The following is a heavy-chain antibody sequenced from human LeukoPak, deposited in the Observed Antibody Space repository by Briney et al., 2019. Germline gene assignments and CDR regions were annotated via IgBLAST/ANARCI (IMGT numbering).Heavy chain of an antibody. V-gene: IGHV5-51*01. J-gene: IGHJ3*02. Sequence: GESLKISCKGSGYSFTSYWIGWVRQMPGKGLEWMGIIYPGDSDTRYSPSFQGQVTISADKSISTAYLQWSSLKASDTAMYYCARLHIVVVTANDAFDIWGQGTMVTVSS. CDR1: GYSFTSYW. CDR2: IYPGDSDT. CDR3: ARLHIVVVTANDAFDI. D-gene: IGHD2-21*02.